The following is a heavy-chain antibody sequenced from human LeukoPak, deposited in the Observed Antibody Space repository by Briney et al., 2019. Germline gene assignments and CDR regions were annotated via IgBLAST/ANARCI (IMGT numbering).Heavy chain of an antibody. D-gene: IGHD2-2*02. Sequence: ASVKASCKASGYTFTSYGISWVRQAPGQGLEWMGWISAYNGNTNYAQKLQGRVTMTTDTSTSTAYMELRSLRSDDTAVYYCASLVRECSSTSCYSWFDPWGQGTLVTVSS. J-gene: IGHJ5*02. CDR3: ASLVRECSSTSCYSWFDP. CDR2: ISAYNGNT. CDR1: GYTFTSYG. V-gene: IGHV1-18*01.